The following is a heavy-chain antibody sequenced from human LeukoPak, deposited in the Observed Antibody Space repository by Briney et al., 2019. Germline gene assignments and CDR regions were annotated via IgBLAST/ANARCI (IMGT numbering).Heavy chain of an antibody. CDR1: GFTFSSYA. CDR2: ILYDGSNK. Sequence: PGGSLRLSCAASGFTFSSYAMHRVRQAPGKGLEWVAVILYDGSNKYYADSVKGRFTISRDNSKNTLYLQMNSLRAEDTAVYYCARDLPDGSGSYWGQGTLVTVSS. J-gene: IGHJ4*02. CDR3: ARDLPDGSGSY. D-gene: IGHD3-10*01. V-gene: IGHV3-30*14.